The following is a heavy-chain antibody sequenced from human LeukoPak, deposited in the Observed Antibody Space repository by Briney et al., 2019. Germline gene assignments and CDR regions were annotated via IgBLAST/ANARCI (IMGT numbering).Heavy chain of an antibody. CDR3: TRGGYYSGLESYRGLS. D-gene: IGHD3-10*01. Sequence: GGSLRLSCAASGFTFSAYSMDWVRKAPGTGLEWFSYISPSSTTIYYADSVKGRFTISRDKGKNSLYLQMNGLTDEDTAVYYCTRGGYYSGLESYRGLSWGQGTLVTVSS. V-gene: IGHV3-48*02. J-gene: IGHJ5*02. CDR2: ISPSSTTI. CDR1: GFTFSAYS.